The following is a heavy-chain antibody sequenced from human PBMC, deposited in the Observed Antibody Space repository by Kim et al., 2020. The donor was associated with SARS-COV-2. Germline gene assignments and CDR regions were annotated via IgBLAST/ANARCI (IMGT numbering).Heavy chain of an antibody. CDR1: GDSISSSNW. Sequence: SETLSLTCTVSGDSISSSNWWSWVRQPPGKGLEWIGEIYHSGSTNYNPSLKSRVTISIDKSKNQFSLKLSSVTAADTAIYYCARSGRYLDYWGQGTLVTVSS. D-gene: IGHD1-26*01. J-gene: IGHJ4*02. CDR2: IYHSGST. V-gene: IGHV4-4*02. CDR3: ARSGRYLDY.